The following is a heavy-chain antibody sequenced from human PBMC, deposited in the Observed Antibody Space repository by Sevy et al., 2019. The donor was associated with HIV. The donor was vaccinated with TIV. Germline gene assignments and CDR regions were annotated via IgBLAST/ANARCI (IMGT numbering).Heavy chain of an antibody. Sequence: SETLSLTCIVSGGSISSGGYFWNWIRQHPGKGLEWIGLTSSSGSTSYNPSLKSRVTISVDTSKNQFSLRLSSVTAADTAVFYCARATNLNAFDTWGQGTMVTVSS. V-gene: IGHV4-31*03. J-gene: IGHJ3*02. D-gene: IGHD1-26*01. CDR2: TSSSGST. CDR1: GGSISSGGYF. CDR3: ARATNLNAFDT.